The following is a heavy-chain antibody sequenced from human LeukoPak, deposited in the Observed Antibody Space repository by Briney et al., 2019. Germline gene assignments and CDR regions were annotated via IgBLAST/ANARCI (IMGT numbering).Heavy chain of an antibody. CDR3: AKADYSSGWTFDY. Sequence: GWSLRLSCAASGFTFSSYATSWVRQAPGKGLESVSGISGSGGSTYYADSVKGRFTISRDNSKNTLYLQMNSLRAEDTAVYYCAKADYSSGWTFDYWGQGTLVTVSS. D-gene: IGHD6-19*01. J-gene: IGHJ4*02. V-gene: IGHV3-23*01. CDR2: ISGSGGST. CDR1: GFTFSSYA.